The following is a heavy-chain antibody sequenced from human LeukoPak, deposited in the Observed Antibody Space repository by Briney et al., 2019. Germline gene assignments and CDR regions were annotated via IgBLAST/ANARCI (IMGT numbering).Heavy chain of an antibody. CDR1: GFTFSSYG. CDR3: AKGGYDSSGYYFDY. D-gene: IGHD3-22*01. V-gene: IGHV3-30*02. Sequence: PGGSLRLSCAASGFTFSSYGMHWVRQAPGKGLEWVAVIWYDGSNKYYADSVKGRFTISRDNSKNTLYLQMNSLRAEDTAVYYCAKGGYDSSGYYFDYWGQGTLVTVSS. J-gene: IGHJ4*02. CDR2: IWYDGSNK.